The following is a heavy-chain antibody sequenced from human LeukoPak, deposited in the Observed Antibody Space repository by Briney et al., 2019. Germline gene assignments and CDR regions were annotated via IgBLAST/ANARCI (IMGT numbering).Heavy chain of an antibody. CDR2: IKQDGSEK. V-gene: IGHV3-7*01. Sequence: GGSLRLSCAASGFTFSSYWMSWVRQALGKGLEWVANIKQDGSEKYYVDSVKGRFTISRDNAKNSLYLQMNSLRAEDTAVYYCARDGYNPYYYYYYMDVWGKGTTVTISS. CDR1: GFTFSSYW. J-gene: IGHJ6*03. D-gene: IGHD5-24*01. CDR3: ARDGYNPYYYYYYMDV.